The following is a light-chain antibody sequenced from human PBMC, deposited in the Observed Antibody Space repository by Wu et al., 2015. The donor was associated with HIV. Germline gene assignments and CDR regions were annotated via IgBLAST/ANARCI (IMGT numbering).Light chain of an antibody. J-gene: IGKJ4*01. V-gene: IGKV3D-15*01. CDR1: QNVGNK. CDR2: GAS. Sequence: EVVMTQSPTTLSVSPGVGATLSCRASQNVGNKIAWYRQKPGQPPRLLIFGASTRAPDIPVRFTGSGSGTDFSLTINSLHSEDSANXYCQQYYYRPTFGGGTKVEIK. CDR3: QQYYYRPT.